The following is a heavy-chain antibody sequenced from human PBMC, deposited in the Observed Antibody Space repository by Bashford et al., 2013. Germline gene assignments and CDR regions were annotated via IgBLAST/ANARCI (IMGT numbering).Heavy chain of an antibody. V-gene: IGHV4-39*01. CDR2: IYYSGST. Sequence: SETLSLTCTVSGGSISSSTYYWGWIRQPPGKGLEWIGTIYYSGSTYYNPSLKSRVTISVDTSKNQFSLKLSSVTAADTAVYYCARGGYSYGYGWRGTRGDAFDIWGQGTSGHRLL. J-gene: IGHJ3*02. CDR3: ARGGYSYGYGWRGTRGDAFDI. D-gene: IGHD5-18*01. CDR1: GGSISSSTYY.